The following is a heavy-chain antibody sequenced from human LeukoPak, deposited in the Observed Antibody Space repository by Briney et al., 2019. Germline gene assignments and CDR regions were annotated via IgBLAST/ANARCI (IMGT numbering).Heavy chain of an antibody. Sequence: GGSLRLSCAASGFTFSSYAMHWVRQAPGKGLEWVAVISYDGSNKYYADSVKGRFTISRDNSKNALYLQMDSLRAEDTAVYYCARDLLQWRYYFDYWGQGTLVTVSS. CDR2: ISYDGSNK. V-gene: IGHV3-30-3*01. D-gene: IGHD2-15*01. CDR3: ARDLLQWRYYFDY. CDR1: GFTFSSYA. J-gene: IGHJ4*02.